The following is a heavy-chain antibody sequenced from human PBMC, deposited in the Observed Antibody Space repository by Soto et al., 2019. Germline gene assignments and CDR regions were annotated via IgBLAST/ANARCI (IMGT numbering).Heavy chain of an antibody. CDR1: GASMSSHY. Sequence: SETLSLTCTVCGASMSSHYWTWLRQSPGKGLEWIGYISYSGSTYYNPSHKSRVTISADTSRNQFSLKLSAVISADTAVYYCARADPDASVGYWGQGTLVTVSS. D-gene: IGHD3-16*01. CDR2: ISYSGST. V-gene: IGHV4-59*11. CDR3: ARADPDASVGY. J-gene: IGHJ4*02.